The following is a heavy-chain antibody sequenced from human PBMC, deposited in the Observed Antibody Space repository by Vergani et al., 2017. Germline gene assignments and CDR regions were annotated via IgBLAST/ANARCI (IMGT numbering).Heavy chain of an antibody. Sequence: QVQLVQSGAEVKKPGASVKVSCKASGYTFTGYYMHWVRQAPGQGLEWMGWINPDSGVTEYAQKFQGRVTMTRDTSISTTYMDLSGLRSDDTAVYYCARANKTAAGDYTYHYLAVWGKGTTVTVSS. V-gene: IGHV1-2*02. CDR3: ARANKTAAGDYTYHYLAV. D-gene: IGHD6-13*01. J-gene: IGHJ6*03. CDR2: INPDSGVT. CDR1: GYTFTGYY.